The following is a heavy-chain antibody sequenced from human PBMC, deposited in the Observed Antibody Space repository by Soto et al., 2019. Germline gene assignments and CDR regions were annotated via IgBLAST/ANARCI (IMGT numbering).Heavy chain of an antibody. J-gene: IGHJ4*02. CDR3: ATVGCSGGGCYADC. CDR2: IKSKANGGTT. CDR1: GFTVSNPW. Sequence: EVQLVESGGGLVKPGGSLRLSCAGSGFTVSNPWMNWVRQAPGKGLEWVGRIKSKANGGTTDYAAPVKGRFTISRDDSKNTLYLQMDSPKSEDTAVYYGATVGCSGGGCYADCWGQGTLVTVSS. D-gene: IGHD2-15*01. V-gene: IGHV3-15*01.